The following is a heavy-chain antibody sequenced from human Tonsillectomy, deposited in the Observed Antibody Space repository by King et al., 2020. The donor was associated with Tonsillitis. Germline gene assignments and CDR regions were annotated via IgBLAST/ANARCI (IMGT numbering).Heavy chain of an antibody. Sequence: AQLVQSGGGVVQPGRSLRLSCAASGFPFNNYGMHWVRQAPGKGLEWVAVISFDGSNNYYADSVKGRFTISRDNSRNTLYLQMNSLRAEDTAVYYCAKDPLLGFGVVSGAFDIWGQGTMVTGSS. D-gene: IGHD3-3*01. CDR3: AKDPLLGFGVVSGAFDI. J-gene: IGHJ3*02. CDR1: GFPFNNYG. CDR2: ISFDGSNN. V-gene: IGHV3-30*18.